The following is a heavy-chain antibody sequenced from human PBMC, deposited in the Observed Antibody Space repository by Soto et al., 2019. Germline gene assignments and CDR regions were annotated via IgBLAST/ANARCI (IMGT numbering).Heavy chain of an antibody. V-gene: IGHV1-69*08. D-gene: IGHD3-9*01. CDR3: ARDRPRHYDILTGYYSNNWFDP. CDR1: GGTFSSYT. CDR2: IIPILGIA. Sequence: QVQLVQSGAEVKKPGSSVKVSCTASGGTFSSYTISWVRQAPGQGLEWMGRIIPILGIANYAQKFQGRVTITADKSTSTAYMELSSLRSEDTAVYYCARDRPRHYDILTGYYSNNWFDPWGQGTLVTVSS. J-gene: IGHJ5*02.